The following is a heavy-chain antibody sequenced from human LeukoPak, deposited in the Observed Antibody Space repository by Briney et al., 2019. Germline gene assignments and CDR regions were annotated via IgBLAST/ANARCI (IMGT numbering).Heavy chain of an antibody. V-gene: IGHV4-61*09. D-gene: IGHD6-13*01. CDR1: VGSISSGNYY. Sequence: SQTLSLTCTVSVGSISSGNYYYSWIRQSAGKGMEWIGNIYMSGSTRYNPSLMSRIAMSVDTSKNQFSLKISSATAADTAVYYCARDWGIAAATPYYFDHWGQGILVTVSS. CDR2: IYMSGST. J-gene: IGHJ4*02. CDR3: ARDWGIAAATPYYFDH.